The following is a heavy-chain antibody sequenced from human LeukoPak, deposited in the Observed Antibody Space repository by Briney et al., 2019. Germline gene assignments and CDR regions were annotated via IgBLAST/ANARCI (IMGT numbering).Heavy chain of an antibody. D-gene: IGHD3-22*01. V-gene: IGHV1-2*02. J-gene: IGHJ4*02. CDR3: ARAEAHYYDSSGYSDFDY. Sequence: ASVKVSCKASGYTFTGYYMHWVRQAPGQGLEWMGWINPNSGGTNYAQKFQGRVAMTRDTSISTAHMELSRLRSDDTAVYYCARAEAHYYDSSGYSDFDYWGQGTLVTVS. CDR1: GYTFTGYY. CDR2: INPNSGGT.